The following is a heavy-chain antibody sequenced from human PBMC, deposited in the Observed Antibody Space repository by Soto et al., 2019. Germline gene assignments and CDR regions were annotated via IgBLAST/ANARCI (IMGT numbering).Heavy chain of an antibody. J-gene: IGHJ4*02. CDR2: IRAYNGNT. D-gene: IGHD3-10*01. CDR1: GYTFTSYG. Sequence: ASVKVSCKASGYTFTSYGISWVRQAPGQGLEWMGWIRAYNGNTNYEQKLQGRVTMTKDPSTSTAYMELRSLGSDDTAVYYCARYGSWSYQFDYWGQGTLVTVSS. CDR3: ARYGSWSYQFDY. V-gene: IGHV1-18*01.